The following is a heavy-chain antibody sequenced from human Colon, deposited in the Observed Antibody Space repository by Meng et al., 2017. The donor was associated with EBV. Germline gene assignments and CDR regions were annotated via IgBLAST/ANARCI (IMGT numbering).Heavy chain of an antibody. CDR3: ARVSSGWDYFDY. V-gene: IGHV4-31*03. D-gene: IGHD6-19*01. CDR2: IYYSGST. J-gene: IGHJ4*02. CDR1: GGSVSSGGYY. Sequence: QVQLQESGPGLVQPSQTLSLTCTVSGGSVSSGGYYWTWIRQHPGKGLEWFGLIYYSGSTFYNPSLKRRVIISIDTSKNQFSLNLRSVTAADTAVYYCARVSSGWDYFDYWGQGTLVTVSS.